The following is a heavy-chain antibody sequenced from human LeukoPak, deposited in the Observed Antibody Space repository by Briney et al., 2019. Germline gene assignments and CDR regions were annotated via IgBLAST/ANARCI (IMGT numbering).Heavy chain of an antibody. D-gene: IGHD5-24*01. CDR3: ARRTMATKDFDY. CDR2: MNPNSGNT. J-gene: IGHJ4*02. V-gene: IGHV1-8*01. Sequence: ASVKVSCKASGYTFTSYDINWVRQATGQGLEWMGWMNPNSGNTGYAQKFQGRVTMTRNTSISTAYMELSSLRSEDTAVYYCARRTMATKDFDYWGQGTLVTVSS. CDR1: GYTFTSYD.